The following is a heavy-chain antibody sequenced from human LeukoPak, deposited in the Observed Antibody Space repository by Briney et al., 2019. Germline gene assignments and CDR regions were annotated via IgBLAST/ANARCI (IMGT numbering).Heavy chain of an antibody. Sequence: GASVKVSCKASGGTFSSYAISWVRQPPGQGREWMGGIIPIFGTANYAQKFQGRVTITADESTSTDYMERSSLRSEDTAVYYCARAEEASDAFDIWGQGTMVTVSS. J-gene: IGHJ3*02. CDR3: ARAEEASDAFDI. V-gene: IGHV1-69*13. CDR2: IIPIFGTA. CDR1: GGTFSSYA.